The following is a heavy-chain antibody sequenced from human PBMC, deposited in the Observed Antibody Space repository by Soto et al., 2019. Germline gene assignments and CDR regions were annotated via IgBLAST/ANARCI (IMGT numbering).Heavy chain of an antibody. J-gene: IGHJ4*02. CDR3: AKALGELSPESYDY. V-gene: IGHV3-30*18. D-gene: IGHD3-16*02. CDR2: ISYDGSDK. CDR1: GFTFSSYA. Sequence: QVQLVESGGGVVQPGRSLSRSCAASGFTFSSYAMHWVRQAPGKGLEWVAVISYDGSDKYYADSVKGRFTISRDISKNTLYLQMNSQRAEDTAVYYCAKALGELSPESYDYWGQGTLITVSS.